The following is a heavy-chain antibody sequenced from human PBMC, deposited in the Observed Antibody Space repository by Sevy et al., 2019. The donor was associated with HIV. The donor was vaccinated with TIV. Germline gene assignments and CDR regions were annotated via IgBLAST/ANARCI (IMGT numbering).Heavy chain of an antibody. Sequence: GGSLRLSCAASGFTFSKYSMSWVRQPPGKGLEWVSTLSFGCGEINYADSVKDRFTISRDNSKSSVYLQMNNLRPDDTAVYYCAREGCTKPHDYWGQGTLVTVSS. CDR2: LSFGCGEI. D-gene: IGHD2-8*01. J-gene: IGHJ4*02. CDR3: AREGCTKPHDY. V-gene: IGHV3-23*01. CDR1: GFTFSKYS.